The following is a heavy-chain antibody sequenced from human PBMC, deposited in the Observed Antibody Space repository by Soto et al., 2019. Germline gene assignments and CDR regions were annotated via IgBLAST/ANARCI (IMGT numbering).Heavy chain of an antibody. J-gene: IGHJ3*02. CDR1: GFTFSRYE. D-gene: IGHD3-16*01. Sequence: GGSLRLSCAASGFTFSRYEMNWVRQAPGKGLEWVSYISSSGSTIYYADSVKGRFTISRDNAKNSLYLQMNSLRAEDTAVYYCVRIGGLGAFDIWGQGTMVTVSS. CDR2: ISSSGSTI. CDR3: VRIGGLGAFDI. V-gene: IGHV3-48*03.